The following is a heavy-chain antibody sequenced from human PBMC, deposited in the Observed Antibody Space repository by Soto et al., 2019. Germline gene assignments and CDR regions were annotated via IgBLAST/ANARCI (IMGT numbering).Heavy chain of an antibody. J-gene: IGHJ4*02. V-gene: IGHV4-31*03. CDR3: ARGEFGYSGYVVDY. CDR1: GGSISSGGYY. D-gene: IGHD5-12*01. CDR2: IYYSGST. Sequence: QVQLQESGPGLVKPSQTLSLTCTVSGGSISSGGYYWSWIRQHPGKGLEWIGYIYYSGSTYYNPSLRCRVTISVDTSKNQFSLKLSSVTAADTAVYYCARGEFGYSGYVVDYWGQGTLVTVSS.